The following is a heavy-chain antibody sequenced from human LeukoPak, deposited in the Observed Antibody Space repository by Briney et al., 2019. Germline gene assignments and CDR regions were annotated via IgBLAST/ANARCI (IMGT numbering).Heavy chain of an antibody. CDR2: IKQDGSAK. CDR3: ARVASMDAHVEY. Sequence: GGSLRLSCAASGFSFSSYWMSWVRQAPGKGLEWVANIKQDGSAKYYVDSVKGRFTISRDNAKKSLYLQMNSLRAEDTAVYYCARVASMDAHVEYWGQGNLVTVSS. V-gene: IGHV3-7*01. J-gene: IGHJ4*02. CDR1: GFSFSSYW. D-gene: IGHD2-2*03.